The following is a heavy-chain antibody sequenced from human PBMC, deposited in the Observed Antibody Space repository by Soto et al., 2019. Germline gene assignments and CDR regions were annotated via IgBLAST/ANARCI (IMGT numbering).Heavy chain of an antibody. Sequence: QVQLVQSGAEVKKPGSSVKVSCKASGGTFSSYAISRVRQAPGQGLEWMGGIIPIFGTANYAQKFQGRVTITADESTSTAYMELSSLRSEDTAVYYCAKKRGYSYGSYFDYWGQGTLVTVSS. CDR1: GGTFSSYA. CDR3: AKKRGYSYGSYFDY. CDR2: IIPIFGTA. J-gene: IGHJ4*02. V-gene: IGHV1-69*12. D-gene: IGHD5-18*01.